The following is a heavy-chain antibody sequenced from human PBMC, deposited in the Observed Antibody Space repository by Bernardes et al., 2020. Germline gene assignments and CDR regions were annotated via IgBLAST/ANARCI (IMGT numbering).Heavy chain of an antibody. CDR1: GGSISSSSYY. CDR2: IYYSGST. J-gene: IGHJ6*02. Sequence: ETLSLTCTVSGGSISSSSYYWGWIRQPPGKGLEWIGSIYYSGSTYYNPSLKSRVTISVDTSKNQFSLKLSSVTAADTAVYYCASENVLLWFGEPKDYYGMDVWGQGTTVTVSS. V-gene: IGHV4-39*01. D-gene: IGHD3-10*01. CDR3: ASENVLLWFGEPKDYYGMDV.